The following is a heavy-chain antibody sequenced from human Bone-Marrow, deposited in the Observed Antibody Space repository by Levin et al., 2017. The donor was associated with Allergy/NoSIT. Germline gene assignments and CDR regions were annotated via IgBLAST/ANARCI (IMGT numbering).Heavy chain of an antibody. D-gene: IGHD3-16*02. V-gene: IGHV4-59*01. Sequence: SETLSLTCTVSGGSIDSYNWNWIRQSPGRGLEWIGFFYHRGSTDYSPSLKSRVTISVDTSKSQISLRLGSVTAADTAVYYCARGGYRYGFNAFDIWGQGTLVTVSS. J-gene: IGHJ3*02. CDR1: GGSIDSYN. CDR3: ARGGYRYGFNAFDI. CDR2: FYHRGST.